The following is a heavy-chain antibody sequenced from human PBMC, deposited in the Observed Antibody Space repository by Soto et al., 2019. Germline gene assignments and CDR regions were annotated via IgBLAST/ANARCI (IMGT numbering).Heavy chain of an antibody. CDR3: AKDDCGANCVIDD. V-gene: IGHV3-9*01. CDR1: GFTFDDYA. Sequence: QAAGSLRLSCAASGFTFDDYAMHWVRQAPGKGLEWVSHISWSNGNTAYADSVKGRFTISRDNAKNSLYMQMNSLRPDGTSFYYCAKDDCGANCVIDDWGQGIMVTVSS. D-gene: IGHD2-21*01. CDR2: ISWSNGNT. J-gene: IGHJ4*02.